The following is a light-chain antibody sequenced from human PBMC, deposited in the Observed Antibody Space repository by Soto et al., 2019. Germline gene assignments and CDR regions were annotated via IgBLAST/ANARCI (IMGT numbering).Light chain of an antibody. Sequence: QSALAQPPSASGSPGQSVTISCTGTKNDIGVYDFVSWYQHHPGKAPRLIIYEVVQRPSGVPDRFSGSKSGNTASLTVSGLQAPDEAAYFCKSYAGSNTYVFGRGTKVTVL. CDR1: KNDIGVYDF. V-gene: IGLV2-8*01. CDR3: KSYAGSNTYV. CDR2: EVV. J-gene: IGLJ1*01.